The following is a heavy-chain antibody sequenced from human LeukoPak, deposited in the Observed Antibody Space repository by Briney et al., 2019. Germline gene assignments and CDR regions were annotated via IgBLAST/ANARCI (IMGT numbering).Heavy chain of an antibody. CDR3: ARGAYCGGDCPLPNSLY. CDR2: IKSDGSST. V-gene: IGHV3-74*01. D-gene: IGHD2-21*01. CDR1: EFTFSSCW. J-gene: IGHJ4*02. Sequence: GGSLRLSCAASEFTFSSCWMHWVRQAPGKGLVSASRIKSDGSSTTYADSVKGRFTISRDNAKNTLYMQMNSLTAEDTAVYYCARGAYCGGDCPLPNSLYWGRGTLVTVSS.